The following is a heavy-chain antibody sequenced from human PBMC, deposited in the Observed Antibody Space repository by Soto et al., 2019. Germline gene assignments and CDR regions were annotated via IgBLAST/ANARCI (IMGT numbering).Heavy chain of an antibody. CDR1: GFIFSGSA. J-gene: IGHJ4*02. V-gene: IGHV3-73*02. Sequence: EVQLVESGGGLVQPGGSLKLSCAASGFIFSGSAMEWVRQASGKGLEWVGRIRSKANSYATAYAVSVKGRFTTSRDDSRNTAYLQMNSLKTEDTAVYYCARGVYDFWSGHPKGLDYWGQGTVVTVSS. D-gene: IGHD3-3*01. CDR2: IRSKANSYAT. CDR3: ARGVYDFWSGHPKGLDY.